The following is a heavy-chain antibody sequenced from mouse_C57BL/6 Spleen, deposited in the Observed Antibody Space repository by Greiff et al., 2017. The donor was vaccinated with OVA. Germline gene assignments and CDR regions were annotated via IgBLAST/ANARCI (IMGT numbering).Heavy chain of an antibody. Sequence: VQLQQSGAELVRPGASVNLSCTASGFNIKDDYMHWVKQRPEQGLEWIGWIDPENGDTEYASKFQGKATITADTSSNTAYLQLSSLTSEDTAVYYCTEGRFAYWGQGTLVTVSA. CDR3: TEGRFAY. J-gene: IGHJ3*01. V-gene: IGHV14-4*01. CDR2: IDPENGDT. CDR1: GFNIKDDY.